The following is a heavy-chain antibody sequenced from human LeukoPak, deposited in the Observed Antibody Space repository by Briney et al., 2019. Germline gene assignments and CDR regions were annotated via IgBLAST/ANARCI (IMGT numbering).Heavy chain of an antibody. J-gene: IGHJ4*02. CDR3: ARDYSSSTFDY. D-gene: IGHD6-6*01. CDR2: ISSSGSTI. CDR1: GFTFTSYE. V-gene: IGHV3-48*03. Sequence: PGGSLRLSCAASGFTFTSYEMNWVRQAPGKGLEWVSYISSSGSTISYADSVKGRFTISRDNAKNPLFLQMSGLSSEDTAVYYCARDYSSSTFDYWGQGTLVTVSS.